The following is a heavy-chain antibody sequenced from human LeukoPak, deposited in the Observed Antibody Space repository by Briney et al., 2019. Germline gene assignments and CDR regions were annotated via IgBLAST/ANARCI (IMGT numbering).Heavy chain of an antibody. CDR3: ARGDSGYDYEPFVY. Sequence: SETLSLTCAVYGGSFSGYYWSWIRQPPGKGLEWIGEINHSGSTNYNPSLKSRVTISVDTSKNQFSLELSSVTAADTAVYYCARGDSGYDYEPFVYWGQGTLVTVSS. V-gene: IGHV4-34*01. CDR1: GGSFSGYY. J-gene: IGHJ4*02. D-gene: IGHD5-12*01. CDR2: INHSGST.